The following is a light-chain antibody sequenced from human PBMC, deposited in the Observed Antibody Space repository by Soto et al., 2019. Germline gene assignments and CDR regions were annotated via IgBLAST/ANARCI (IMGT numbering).Light chain of an antibody. Sequence: QSVLTQPPSASGTPGQRVTISCYGSSSNIGSNYVYWYQQLPGTVPQLLIYRNSERPSGVPDRFSGSKSGTSASLAISGLRCEDEADYYCAAWDDSLSGVVFGGGTKLTVL. V-gene: IGLV1-47*01. CDR3: AAWDDSLSGVV. J-gene: IGLJ2*01. CDR2: RNS. CDR1: SSNIGSNY.